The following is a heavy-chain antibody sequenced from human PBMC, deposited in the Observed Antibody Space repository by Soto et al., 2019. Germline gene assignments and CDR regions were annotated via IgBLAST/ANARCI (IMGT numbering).Heavy chain of an antibody. V-gene: IGHV4-30-4*01. CDR3: ASCGIVVVTAIPRDSFDI. Sequence: PSETLSLTCTVSGGSISSGDYYWSWIRQPPGKGLEWIGYIYYSGSTYYNPSLKSRVTISVDTAKNQFSRRLCSVTAADTAVYYGASCGIVVVTAIPRDSFDIWGKGTMGTVSS. CDR2: IYYSGST. J-gene: IGHJ3*02. CDR1: GGSISSGDYY. D-gene: IGHD2-21*02.